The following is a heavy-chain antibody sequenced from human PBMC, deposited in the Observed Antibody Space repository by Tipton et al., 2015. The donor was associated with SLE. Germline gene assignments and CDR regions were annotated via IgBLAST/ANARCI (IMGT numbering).Heavy chain of an antibody. V-gene: IGHV3-7*01. D-gene: IGHD2/OR15-2a*01. Sequence: LSLTCAVYGGSFSGYYWSWIRQPPGKGLEWMANIHEDGGEKYYVDSVKGRFTISRDNADNSVFLQMNILRADDTAVYYCARIPRISRPYYMDVWGKGTAVTVSS. CDR2: IHEDGGEK. CDR1: GGSFSGYY. CDR3: ARIPRISRPYYMDV. J-gene: IGHJ6*03.